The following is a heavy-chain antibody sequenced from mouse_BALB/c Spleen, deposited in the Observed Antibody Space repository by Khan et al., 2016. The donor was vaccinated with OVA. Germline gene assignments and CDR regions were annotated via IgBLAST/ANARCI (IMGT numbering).Heavy chain of an antibody. D-gene: IGHD2-1*01. Sequence: EVELVESGGDLVKPGGSLKLSCAASGFTFSSYVMSWVRQTPDKRLEWVATTTSGGSYTYYPDSVKGRFTISRDNAKNTLYLQMTSLKSEDTAMYYCARLGNSWGQGTLVTVSA. CDR3: ARLGNS. CDR1: GFTFSSYV. CDR2: TTSGGSYT. J-gene: IGHJ3*01. V-gene: IGHV5-6*01.